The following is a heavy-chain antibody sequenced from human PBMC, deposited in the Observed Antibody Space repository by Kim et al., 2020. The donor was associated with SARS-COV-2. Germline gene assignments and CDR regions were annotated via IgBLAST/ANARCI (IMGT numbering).Heavy chain of an antibody. CDR1: GFTFDDYA. CDR2: ISWNSGSI. D-gene: IGHD6-13*01. V-gene: IGHV3-9*01. Sequence: GGSLRLSCAASGFTFDDYAMHWVRQAPGKGLEWVSGISWNSGSIDYADSVKGRFTISRDNAKNSLYLQMNSLRAEDTALYYCAKPRGSWDGEFDYWGQGTLVTVSS. J-gene: IGHJ4*02. CDR3: AKPRGSWDGEFDY.